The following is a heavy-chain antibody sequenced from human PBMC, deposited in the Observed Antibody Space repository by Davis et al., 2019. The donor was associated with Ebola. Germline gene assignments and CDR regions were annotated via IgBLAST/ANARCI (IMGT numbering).Heavy chain of an antibody. Sequence: GGSLRLSCTASGFTFSNYGMNWVRQAPGKGLEWVSGISNSGGSTYYVGSVKGRFTISRDNSKNTLYLQMGSLRAEDTALYFCAKSRGDNCYSPIDYWGQGTLATVSS. D-gene: IGHD2-15*01. J-gene: IGHJ4*02. V-gene: IGHV3-23*01. CDR2: ISNSGGST. CDR1: GFTFSNYG. CDR3: AKSRGDNCYSPIDY.